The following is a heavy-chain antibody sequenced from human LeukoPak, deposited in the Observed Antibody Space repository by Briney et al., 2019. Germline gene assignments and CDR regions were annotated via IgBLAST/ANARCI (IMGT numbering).Heavy chain of an antibody. CDR2: ISSSSSYI. D-gene: IGHD1-1*01. Sequence: PGGSLRLSCAASGFTFSSYSMNWVRQAPGKGLEWVSSISSSSSYIYYADSVKGRFTISRDNAKNSLYLQMNSLRAEDTAVYYCARVQLEPRDAFDIWCQGTMVTVSS. CDR3: ARVQLEPRDAFDI. J-gene: IGHJ3*02. V-gene: IGHV3-21*01. CDR1: GFTFSSYS.